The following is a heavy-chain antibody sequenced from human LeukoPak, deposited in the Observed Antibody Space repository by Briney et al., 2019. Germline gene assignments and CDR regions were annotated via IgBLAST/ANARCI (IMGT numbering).Heavy chain of an antibody. Sequence: GGSLRLSCAASGFTFSSYAMHWVRQAPGRGLEWVAVISYDGSNKYYADSVKGRFTISRDNSKNTLYLQMNSLRAEDTAVYYCARNSIAAPGRLFDYWGQGTLVTVSS. V-gene: IGHV3-30*04. D-gene: IGHD6-13*01. CDR3: ARNSIAAPGRLFDY. J-gene: IGHJ4*02. CDR2: ISYDGSNK. CDR1: GFTFSSYA.